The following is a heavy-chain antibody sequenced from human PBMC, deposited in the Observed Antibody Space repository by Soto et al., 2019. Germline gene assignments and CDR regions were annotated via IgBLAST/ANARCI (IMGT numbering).Heavy chain of an antibody. CDR3: ARSVTIFGVVIPRQFDY. CDR2: INHSGST. D-gene: IGHD3-3*01. V-gene: IGHV4-34*01. Sequence: SETLSVSCAVYCGSFSGYYWSGIRQPPGKGLEWIGEINHSGSTNYNPSLKSRVTISVDTSKNQFSLKLSSVTAADTAVYYCARSVTIFGVVIPRQFDYRAQRTLVPVS. J-gene: IGHJ4*02. CDR1: CGSFSGYY.